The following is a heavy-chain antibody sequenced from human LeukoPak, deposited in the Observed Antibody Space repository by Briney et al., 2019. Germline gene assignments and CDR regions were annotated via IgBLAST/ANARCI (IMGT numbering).Heavy chain of an antibody. CDR1: GYRFTTDY. CDR3: ARHEGEPGSPPLLLVY. J-gene: IGHJ4*02. D-gene: IGHD2-8*02. CDR2: IYPGDSDT. Sequence: GESLKISCKASGYRFTTDYIGWVRQMPGKGLEWMGIIYPGDSDTRYSPSFQGQVTISADKSISTAYLQWSSLKASDTAMYYCARHEGEPGSPPLLLVYWGQGTLVTVSS. V-gene: IGHV5-51*01.